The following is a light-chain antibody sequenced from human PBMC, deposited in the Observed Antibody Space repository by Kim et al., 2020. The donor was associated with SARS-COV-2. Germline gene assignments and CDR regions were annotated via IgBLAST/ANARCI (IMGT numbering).Light chain of an antibody. Sequence: EVGMTQSPATLSVSPGERATLSCRASQNIRSNLAWYQQKPGQSPRLLVYGASNRATGLPARFSASGSGTEFTLTISSLQSEDFALYYCQQYNNWPLTFGQGTKVE. CDR2: GAS. CDR3: QQYNNWPLT. V-gene: IGKV3-15*01. CDR1: QNIRSN. J-gene: IGKJ1*01.